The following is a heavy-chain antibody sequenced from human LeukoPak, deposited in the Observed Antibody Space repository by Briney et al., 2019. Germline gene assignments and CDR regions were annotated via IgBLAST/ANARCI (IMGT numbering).Heavy chain of an antibody. CDR3: ARHIGGGIEDMDV. D-gene: IGHD3-16*02. V-gene: IGHV4-59*08. CDR1: GGSIGTYY. Sequence: PSETLSLTCIVSGGSIGTYYWSWIRQSPGKGLEWIGYIYVTGSTRYNPSLQSRVTISVDTSRNQFFLKMRSVTAADTAVYYCARHIGGGIEDMDVWGTGTKVTVSS. J-gene: IGHJ6*03. CDR2: IYVTGST.